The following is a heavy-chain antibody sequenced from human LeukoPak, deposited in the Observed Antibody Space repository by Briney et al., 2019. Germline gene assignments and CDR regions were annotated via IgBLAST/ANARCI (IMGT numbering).Heavy chain of an antibody. Sequence: ASVKVSCKASGYTFTGYYMHWVRQAPGQGLEWMGWINPNSGGTNYAQKFQGRVTMTRDTSISTAYMELSRLRSDDTAVYYCARARDYWSGAYNWFDPWGQGTLVTVSS. CDR1: GYTFTGYY. D-gene: IGHD3-3*01. CDR2: INPNSGGT. J-gene: IGHJ5*02. V-gene: IGHV1-2*02. CDR3: ARARDYWSGAYNWFDP.